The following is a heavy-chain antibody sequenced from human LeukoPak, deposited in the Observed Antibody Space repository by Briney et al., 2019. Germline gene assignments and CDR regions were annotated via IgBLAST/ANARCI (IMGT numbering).Heavy chain of an antibody. V-gene: IGHV4-59*01. CDR2: IYYSGST. CDR3: ARGGDPGYCSGGSCYSSVYYYYGMDV. D-gene: IGHD2-15*01. CDR1: GGSISSYY. J-gene: IGHJ6*02. Sequence: SETLSLTCTVSGGSISSYYWSWIRQPPGKGLEWIGYIYYSGSTNYSPSLKSRVTISVDTSKNQFSLKLSSVTAADTAVYYCARGGDPGYCSGGSCYSSVYYYYGMDVWGQGTTVTVSS.